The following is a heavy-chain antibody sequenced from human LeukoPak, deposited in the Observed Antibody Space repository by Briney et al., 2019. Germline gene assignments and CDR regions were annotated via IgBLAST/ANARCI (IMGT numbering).Heavy chain of an antibody. CDR1: GFTFDDYA. CDR3: AKESSSSVAFDI. V-gene: IGHV3-9*01. Sequence: GRSLRLSCAASGFTFDDYAMHWVRQAPGKALEWVSGISWNSGSIGYADSVKGRFTISRDNAKNSLYLQMNSLRAEDTALYYCAKESSSSVAFDIWGQGTMVTVSS. CDR2: ISWNSGSI. J-gene: IGHJ3*02. D-gene: IGHD2-2*01.